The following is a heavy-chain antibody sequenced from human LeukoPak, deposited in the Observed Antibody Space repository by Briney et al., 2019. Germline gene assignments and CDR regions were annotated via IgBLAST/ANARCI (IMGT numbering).Heavy chain of an antibody. CDR1: GGSINSGGYY. J-gene: IGHJ4*02. CDR2: INSTGST. CDR3: AGQGGRLTANPFDY. V-gene: IGHV4-61*02. Sequence: SQTLSLTCTVSGGSINSGGYYWSWIRQPAGKGLEWIGRINSTGSTNYNPSLKSRVTMSVDTSKNQFSLKLNSVTAADTAVYYCAGQGGRLTANPFDYWGQGTLVTVSS. D-gene: IGHD1-20*01.